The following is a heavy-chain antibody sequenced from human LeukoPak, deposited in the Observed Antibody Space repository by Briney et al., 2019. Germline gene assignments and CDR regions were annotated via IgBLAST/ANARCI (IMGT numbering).Heavy chain of an antibody. Sequence: GESLKISCKGSGYSFTSYWIGWVRQMPGKGLEWMGIIYPGDSDTRYSPSFQGQVTISADKSISTAYLQWSSLKASDTAMYYCARREDNWNDGNAFDIWGQGTMVTVSS. J-gene: IGHJ3*02. CDR3: ARREDNWNDGNAFDI. D-gene: IGHD1-20*01. CDR1: GYSFTSYW. V-gene: IGHV5-51*01. CDR2: IYPGDSDT.